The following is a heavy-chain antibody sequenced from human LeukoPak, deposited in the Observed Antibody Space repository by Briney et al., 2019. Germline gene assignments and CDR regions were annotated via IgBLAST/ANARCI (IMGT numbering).Heavy chain of an antibody. D-gene: IGHD3-9*01. J-gene: IGHJ4*02. Sequence: ASVKVSCKASGGTFSSYAISWVRQAPGQGLEWMGWISAYNGNTNYAQKLQGRVTMTTDTSTSTAYMELRSLRSDDTAVYYCARDHPITIFCPMGGDCYVPFDYWGQGTLVTVSS. CDR3: ARDHPITIFCPMGGDCYVPFDY. CDR2: ISAYNGNT. CDR1: GGTFSSYA. V-gene: IGHV1-18*01.